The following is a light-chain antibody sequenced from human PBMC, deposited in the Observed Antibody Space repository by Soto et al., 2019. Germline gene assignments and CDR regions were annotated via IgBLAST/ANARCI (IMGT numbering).Light chain of an antibody. CDR3: QQRSNWPLT. CDR2: DTF. CDR1: QSVGSK. V-gene: IGKV3-11*01. J-gene: IGKJ4*01. Sequence: EVVLTQSPAILSLTPGERATLSCRASQSVGSKLVWYQQKPGQAPRLLIYDTFNRATGIPARFSGSGSGTGFTLTISSLEPEDSALYYCQQRSNWPLTFGRGTKVDIK.